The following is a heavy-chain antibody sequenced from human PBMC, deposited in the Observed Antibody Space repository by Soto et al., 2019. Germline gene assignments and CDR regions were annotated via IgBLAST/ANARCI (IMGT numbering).Heavy chain of an antibody. J-gene: IGHJ4*02. CDR2: IKQDGSEK. D-gene: IGHD2-15*01. CDR1: GFTFSSYW. V-gene: IGHV3-7*01. Sequence: GGSLRLSCAASGFTFSSYWMSWVRQAPGKGLEWVANIKQDGSEKYYVDSVKGRFTISRDNAKNSLYLQMNSLRAEDTAVYYCARAWGVVVAATPHFDYWGQGTLVNVS. CDR3: ARAWGVVVAATPHFDY.